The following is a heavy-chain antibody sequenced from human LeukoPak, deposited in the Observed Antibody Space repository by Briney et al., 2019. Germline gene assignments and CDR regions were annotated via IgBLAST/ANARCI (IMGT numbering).Heavy chain of an antibody. CDR3: ARDASMVRGVMMYYFDY. J-gene: IGHJ4*02. CDR2: ISYDGSNK. CDR1: GFTFSSYA. Sequence: GGSLRPSCAASGFTFSSYAMHWVRQAPGKGLEWVAVISYDGSNKYYADSVKGRFTISRDNSKNTLYLQMNSLRAEDTAVYYCARDASMVRGVMMYYFDYWGQGTLVTVSS. V-gene: IGHV3-30-3*01. D-gene: IGHD3-10*01.